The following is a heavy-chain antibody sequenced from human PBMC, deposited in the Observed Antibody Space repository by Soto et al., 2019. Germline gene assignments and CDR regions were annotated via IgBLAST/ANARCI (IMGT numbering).Heavy chain of an antibody. V-gene: IGHV4-59*01. D-gene: IGHD2-8*01. CDR2: INYSGST. Sequence: SETLSLTCTLSGGFISNYWWSWIRQPPGKGLEWIGFINYSGSTDYNPSLKSRVAISVDMSKNQFSLELSSVTAADTAVYFCARGDWSIPSRKVYTVWGQGTLVTVSS. CDR3: ARGDWSIPSRKVYTV. CDR1: GGFISNYW. J-gene: IGHJ4*02.